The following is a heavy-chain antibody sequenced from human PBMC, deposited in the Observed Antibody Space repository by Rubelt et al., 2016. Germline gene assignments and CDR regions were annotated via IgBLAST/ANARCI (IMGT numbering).Heavy chain of an antibody. CDR3: AKGGLSYSTALDS. Sequence: EVQLVESGGVSVRRGGSVRLSCAASGFIFNKYWMHWVRQVPGEGLMWVSRINTEGSITNYADSVKGRFTISRDKSKNILYLQMNSLRAEDTAVYFCAKGGLSYSTALDSWGKGTLVTVSS. J-gene: IGHJ5*01. CDR2: INTEGSIT. V-gene: IGHV3-74*01. D-gene: IGHD6-13*01. CDR1: GFIFNKYW.